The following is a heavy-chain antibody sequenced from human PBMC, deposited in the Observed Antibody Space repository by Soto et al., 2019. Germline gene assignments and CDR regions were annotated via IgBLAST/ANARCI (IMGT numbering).Heavy chain of an antibody. J-gene: IGHJ4*02. Sequence: EVLLVESGGGLVQPGGSLRLSCAASGFTFSSSWMHWVRQAPGEGLVWVSRINMDGSSTNYADSVKGRFTIPRDNAKNTLYLQMNSLRAEDTAVYYCSRPGITGPTGDYWGQGTLVTVSS. CDR3: SRPGITGPTGDY. CDR2: INMDGSST. CDR1: GFTFSSSW. V-gene: IGHV3-74*01. D-gene: IGHD1-20*01.